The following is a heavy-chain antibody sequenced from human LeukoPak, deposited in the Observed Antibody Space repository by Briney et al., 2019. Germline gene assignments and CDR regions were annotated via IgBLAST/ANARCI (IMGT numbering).Heavy chain of an antibody. CDR2: IIPIFGTA. J-gene: IGHJ6*03. Sequence: ASVKVSCKASGGTFSSYAISWVRQAPGQGLEWMGRIIPIFGTANYAQKFQGRVTITTDESTSTAYMELSSLRSEDTAVYYCAREQDTDTAMVTGSHYYYYYMDVWGKGTTVTLSS. CDR1: GGTFSSYA. D-gene: IGHD5-18*01. CDR3: AREQDTDTAMVTGSHYYYYYMDV. V-gene: IGHV1-69*05.